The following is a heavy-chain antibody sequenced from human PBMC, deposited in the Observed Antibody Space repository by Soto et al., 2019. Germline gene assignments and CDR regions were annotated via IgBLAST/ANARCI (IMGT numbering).Heavy chain of an antibody. CDR3: AKGTGYYPRPPLDP. D-gene: IGHD3-9*01. CDR2: ISGSGGST. Sequence: GGSLRLSCAASGFTFSSYAMSWVRQAPGKGLEWVSAISGSGGSTYYADSVKGRFAISRDNSKHTLYLQMNSLRAEDTAVYYCAKGTGYYPRPPLDPSGQGTLVTVSS. CDR1: GFTFSSYA. J-gene: IGHJ5*02. V-gene: IGHV3-23*01.